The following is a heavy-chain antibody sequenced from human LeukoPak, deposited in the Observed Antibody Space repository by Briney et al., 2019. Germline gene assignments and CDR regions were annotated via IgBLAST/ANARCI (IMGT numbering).Heavy chain of an antibody. V-gene: IGHV1-69*04. CDR2: IIPIFWIE. J-gene: IGHJ6*02. D-gene: IGHD3-9*01. CDR1: VGTFSSYA. CDR3: ARGYVILSGYSTQYYYYGMDV. Sequence: ASLKVSCKASVGTFSSYALSWVRQAPGQGLEWMGKIIPIFWIENYAQKFQGRVTITADKSTSTAYMELSSLGSEETAVYYCARGYVILSGYSTQYYYYGMDVWGQGPTVTVSS.